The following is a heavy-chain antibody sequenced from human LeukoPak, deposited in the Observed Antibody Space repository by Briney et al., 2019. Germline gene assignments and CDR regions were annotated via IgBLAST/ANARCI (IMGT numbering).Heavy chain of an antibody. CDR2: ISAYNGNT. V-gene: IGHV1-18*04. D-gene: IGHD6-19*01. J-gene: IGHJ4*02. CDR1: GYTFTGYY. Sequence: ASVKVSCKASGYTFTGYYMHWVRQAPGQGLEWMGWISAYNGNTNYAQKLQGRVTMTTDTSTSTAYMELRSLRSDDTAVYYCARVASSGWSYSGYWGQGTLVTVSS. CDR3: ARVASSGWSYSGY.